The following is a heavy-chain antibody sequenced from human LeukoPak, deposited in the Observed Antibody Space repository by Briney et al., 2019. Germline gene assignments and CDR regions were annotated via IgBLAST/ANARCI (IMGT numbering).Heavy chain of an antibody. Sequence: NSSETLSLTCTVSGGSISSGDYYWSWIRQPPGKGLVWIGYIYYSGSTYYNPSLKSRVTISVDTSKNQFSLKLSSVTAADTAVYYCARDGSGGNVGPFFDYWGQGTLVTVSS. D-gene: IGHD2-15*01. CDR2: IYYSGST. CDR3: ARDGSGGNVGPFFDY. V-gene: IGHV4-30-4*01. CDR1: GGSISSGDYY. J-gene: IGHJ4*02.